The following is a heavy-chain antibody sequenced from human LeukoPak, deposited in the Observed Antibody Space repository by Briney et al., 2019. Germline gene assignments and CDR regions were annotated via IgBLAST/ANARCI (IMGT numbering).Heavy chain of an antibody. CDR3: ARDSGSYGGGAFDI. Sequence: PSETLSLTCTVSGGSISSYYWSWIRQPPGKGLEWIGRIYTSGSTNYNPSLKSRVTMSVDTSKNQFSLKLSSVTAADTAVYYCARDSGSYGGGAFDIWGQGTMVTVSS. D-gene: IGHD1-26*01. CDR1: GGSISSYY. CDR2: IYTSGST. V-gene: IGHV4-4*07. J-gene: IGHJ3*02.